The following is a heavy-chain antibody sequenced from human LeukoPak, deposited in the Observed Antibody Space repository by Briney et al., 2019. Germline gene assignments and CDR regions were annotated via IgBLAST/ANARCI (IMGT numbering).Heavy chain of an antibody. CDR3: ARDPRTPALDY. CDR2: TYYRSQWYV. J-gene: IGHJ4*02. Sequence: SQTLSLTFAISGDSVSSNLVAWSWIWQSPSRGLEWLGRTYYRSQWYVDYAVSVRGRITINADTSRNQLSLQLNSVTPDDTAVYYCARDPRTPALDYWGQGTLVTVTS. CDR1: GDSVSSNLVA. D-gene: IGHD1-14*01. V-gene: IGHV6-1*01.